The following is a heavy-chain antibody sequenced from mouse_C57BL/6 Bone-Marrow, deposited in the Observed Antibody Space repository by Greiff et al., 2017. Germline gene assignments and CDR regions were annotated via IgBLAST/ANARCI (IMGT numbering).Heavy chain of an antibody. V-gene: IGHV14-4*01. CDR1: GFNIKDDY. Sequence: VQLQQSGAELVRPGASVKLSCTASGFNIKDDYMHWVKQRPEQGLEWIGWIDPENGDTAYASKFQGKATITADTSSNTAYLQLSSLTSEDTAVYYCTTLLHGSSSEGFAYWGQGTLVTVSA. J-gene: IGHJ3*01. CDR2: IDPENGDT. D-gene: IGHD1-1*01. CDR3: TTLLHGSSSEGFAY.